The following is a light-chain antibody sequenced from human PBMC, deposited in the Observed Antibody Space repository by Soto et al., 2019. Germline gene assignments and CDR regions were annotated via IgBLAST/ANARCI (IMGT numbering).Light chain of an antibody. CDR2: KVS. V-gene: IGKV2-30*01. Sequence: DVVMTQSPLSLPVTLGQPASISCRSSQGLVYSDGNTYLSWFQQRRGQSPRRLSYKVSNRDYGVPDRFSGGGSGTNFTLKISRVEGEDVGVYYCVQGRYWPYTFGQGTKLEI. CDR1: QGLVYSDGNTY. CDR3: VQGRYWPYT. J-gene: IGKJ2*01.